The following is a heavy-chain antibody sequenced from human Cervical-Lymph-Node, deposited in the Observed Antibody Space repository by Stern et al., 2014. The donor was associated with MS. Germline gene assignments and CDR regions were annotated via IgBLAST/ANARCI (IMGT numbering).Heavy chain of an antibody. CDR2: ISPKNGDT. CDR1: GFSLLHYY. CDR3: AENMDV. V-gene: IGHV1-2*02. J-gene: IGHJ6*02. Sequence: VELGESGAEVQKPGAPVQVSRKASGFSLLHYYIHLLRQAPGQRPEWMGRISPKNGDTNYAPKFQGRVTMTRDTSVGLVSLEVTGLRFDDTAVYYCAENMDVWGQGTTVTVSS.